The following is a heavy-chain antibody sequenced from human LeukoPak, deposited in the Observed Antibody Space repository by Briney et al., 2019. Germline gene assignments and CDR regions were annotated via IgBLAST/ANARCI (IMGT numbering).Heavy chain of an antibody. J-gene: IGHJ4*02. Sequence: GASVKVSCKASGYTFTGYYMHWVRQAPGQGLEWMGWINPNSGGTNYAQKFQGRVTMTRDTSIGTAYMELSSLRSDDTAVYYCARAHGGGSLMGVYWGQGTLVTVSS. V-gene: IGHV1-2*02. CDR1: GYTFTGYY. D-gene: IGHD1-26*01. CDR3: ARAHGGGSLMGVY. CDR2: INPNSGGT.